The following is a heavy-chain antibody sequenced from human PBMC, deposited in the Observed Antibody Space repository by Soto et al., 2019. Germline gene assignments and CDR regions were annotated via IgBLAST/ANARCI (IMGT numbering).Heavy chain of an antibody. J-gene: IGHJ3*02. Sequence: EVQLLESGGGLVQPGGSLRLSCAASGFTFSSYAMSWVRQAPGKGLEWVSAISGSGGSTYYADSVKGRFTISRDNSKNTLYLQMNSLRAEDTAVYYCAKGRDSGSYSGYAIAFDIWGQGTMVTVSS. D-gene: IGHD1-26*01. CDR1: GFTFSSYA. V-gene: IGHV3-23*01. CDR3: AKGRDSGSYSGYAIAFDI. CDR2: ISGSGGST.